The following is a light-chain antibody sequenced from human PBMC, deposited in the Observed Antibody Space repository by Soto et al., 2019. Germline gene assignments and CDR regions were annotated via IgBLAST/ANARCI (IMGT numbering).Light chain of an antibody. Sequence: DIQMTQSPSTLSASVGDRVTITCRASQSIGGRLAWYQQLPGKAPKLLIYDASTLERGVPSRFSASGSGTEFALTISSLQPDDFATYHCQQFSGYPWTFGQGTKVEIK. V-gene: IGKV1-5*01. CDR2: DAS. CDR3: QQFSGYPWT. CDR1: QSIGGR. J-gene: IGKJ1*01.